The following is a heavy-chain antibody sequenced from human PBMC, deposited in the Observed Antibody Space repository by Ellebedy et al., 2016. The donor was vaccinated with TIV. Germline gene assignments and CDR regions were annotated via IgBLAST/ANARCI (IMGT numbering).Heavy chain of an antibody. CDR2: IYYSGST. V-gene: IGHV4-61*01. Sequence: MPGGSLRLSCTVSGGSISSSSYYWSWIRQPPGKGLEWIGYIYYSGSTNYNPSLKSRVTISVDTSKNQFSLKLSSVTAADTAVYYCARGDPEDSSGWYNDYWGQGTLVTVSS. CDR3: ARGDPEDSSGWYNDY. J-gene: IGHJ4*02. D-gene: IGHD6-19*01. CDR1: GGSISSSSYY.